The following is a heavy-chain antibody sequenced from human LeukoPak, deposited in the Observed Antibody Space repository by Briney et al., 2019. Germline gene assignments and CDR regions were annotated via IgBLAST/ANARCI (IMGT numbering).Heavy chain of an antibody. Sequence: PGGSLRLSCAASGFTFSSYAMSWVRQAPGKGLGWVSAISGSGGSTYYADSVKGRFTISRDNSKNTLYLQMNSLRAEDTAVYYCAKDRPYGSGSYYVYYYYGMDVWGQGTTVTVSS. CDR2: ISGSGGST. D-gene: IGHD3-10*01. CDR3: AKDRPYGSGSYYVYYYYGMDV. CDR1: GFTFSSYA. V-gene: IGHV3-23*01. J-gene: IGHJ6*02.